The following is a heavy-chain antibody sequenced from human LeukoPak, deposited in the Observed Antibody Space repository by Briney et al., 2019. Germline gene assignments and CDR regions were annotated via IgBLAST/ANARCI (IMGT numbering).Heavy chain of an antibody. CDR1: GFTFSNYW. V-gene: IGHV3-7*04. CDR2: IKEDGSGK. CDR3: ARTYHMDV. Sequence: GGSLRLSCAASGFTFSNYWMNWVRQAPGKGLEWVANIKEDGSGKYYVDSVRGRFTISRDNAKNSLYLQMNSLRAEDTAVYYCARTYHMDVWGQGTTVTVSS. J-gene: IGHJ6*02.